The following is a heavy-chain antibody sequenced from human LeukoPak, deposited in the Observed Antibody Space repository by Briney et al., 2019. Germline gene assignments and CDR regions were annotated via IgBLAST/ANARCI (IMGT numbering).Heavy chain of an antibody. J-gene: IGHJ1*01. D-gene: IGHD5-12*01. CDR2: IKQDGSEQ. CDR3: VRGGYSFAY. V-gene: IGHV3-7*01. CDR1: GITFSTSW. Sequence: GGSLRPSCAASGITFSTSWMSWVRQAPGKGLEWVAKIKQDGSEQYYLDSVKGRFTISRDNAKNSLYLEMNSLRADDTAVYFCVRGGYSFAYWGQGTLVTVSS.